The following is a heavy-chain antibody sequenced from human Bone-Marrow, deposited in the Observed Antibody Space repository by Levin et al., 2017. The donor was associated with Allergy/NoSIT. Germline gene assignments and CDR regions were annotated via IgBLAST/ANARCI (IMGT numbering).Heavy chain of an antibody. J-gene: IGHJ4*02. V-gene: IGHV4-61*01. CDR3: ARGSYFGGLSFDC. Sequence: SQTLSLTCTVSGGSFSSGSYYWSWIRQPPGKGLEWIAYIYHSGSTKYNPSLKSRVTISLDTSRNQFSLRLTSLPAADTAVYYCARGSYFGGLSFDCWGKGTLVTVSS. CDR2: IYHSGST. D-gene: IGHD3-10*01. CDR1: GGSFSSGSYY.